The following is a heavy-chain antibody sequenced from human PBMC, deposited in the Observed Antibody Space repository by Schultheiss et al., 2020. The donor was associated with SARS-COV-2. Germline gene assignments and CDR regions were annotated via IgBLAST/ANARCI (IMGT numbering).Heavy chain of an antibody. Sequence: SETLSLTCAVYGGSFSGYYWSWIRQPPGKGLEWIGYIYYSGSTYYNPSLKSRVTISVDTSKNQFSLKLSSVTAADTAVYYCARGDVRGVIIYFDYWGQGTLVTVSS. J-gene: IGHJ4*02. V-gene: IGHV4-59*01. D-gene: IGHD3-10*02. CDR1: GGSFSGYY. CDR3: ARGDVRGVIIYFDY. CDR2: IYYSGST.